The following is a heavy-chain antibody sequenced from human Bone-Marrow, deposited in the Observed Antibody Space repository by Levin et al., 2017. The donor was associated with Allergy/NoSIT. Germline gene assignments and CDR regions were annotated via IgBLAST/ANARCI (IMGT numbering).Heavy chain of an antibody. CDR3: ARDKYGMDV. Sequence: GGSLRLSCVASGFTFSSYDMHLVRQVTGNGLEWVSAIGIAGDSHYLGSVKGRFTISRENAKNSLYLQMNSLRAGDTAVYYCARDKYGMDVWGQGTKVTVSS. V-gene: IGHV3-13*01. D-gene: IGHD2-8*01. J-gene: IGHJ6*02. CDR1: GFTFSSYD. CDR2: IGIAGDS.